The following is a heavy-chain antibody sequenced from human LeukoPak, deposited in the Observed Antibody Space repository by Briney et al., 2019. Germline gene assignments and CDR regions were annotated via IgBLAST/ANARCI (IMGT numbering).Heavy chain of an antibody. J-gene: IGHJ4*02. CDR2: IYPGGSV. CDR1: GGSINNYY. V-gene: IGHV4-4*07. Sequence: SETLSLTCSVSGGSINNYYWTWLRQPAGQGLEWIGRIYPGGSVNYNPSLKSRVTMSVDTSRTQFSLKLSSVTAADTAVYYCARDWESRDGFDYWGQGTLVTVSS. CDR3: ARDWESRDGFDY. D-gene: IGHD5-24*01.